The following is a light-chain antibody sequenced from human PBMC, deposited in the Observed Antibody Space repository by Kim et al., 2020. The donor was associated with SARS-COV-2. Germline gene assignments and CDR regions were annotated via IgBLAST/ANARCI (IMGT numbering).Light chain of an antibody. J-gene: IGKJ4*01. V-gene: IGKV3-20*01. Sequence: SPGERATPSCRASQSVSNNFLAWYQQRPGQSPRLLIHGASSRATGIPDRFSGSGSGTVFTLTISRLEPEDFAVYYCQQYVSFPLTFGGGTKVDIK. CDR2: GAS. CDR1: QSVSNNF. CDR3: QQYVSFPLT.